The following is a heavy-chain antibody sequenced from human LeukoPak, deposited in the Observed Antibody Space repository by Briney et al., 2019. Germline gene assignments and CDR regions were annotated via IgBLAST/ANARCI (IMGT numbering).Heavy chain of an antibody. CDR3: ARVRAAAGTFDY. Sequence: ASVKVSCKASGYTFTGYYMHWVRQAPGQGLEWMGWTNPNSGGTNYAQKFQGRVTMTRDTSISTAYMELSRLRSDDTAVYYCARVRAAAGTFDYWGQGTLVTVSS. V-gene: IGHV1-2*02. CDR2: TNPNSGGT. D-gene: IGHD6-13*01. J-gene: IGHJ4*02. CDR1: GYTFTGYY.